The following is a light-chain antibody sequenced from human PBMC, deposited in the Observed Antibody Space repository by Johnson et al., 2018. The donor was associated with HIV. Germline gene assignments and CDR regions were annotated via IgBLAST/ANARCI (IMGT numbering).Light chain of an antibody. CDR1: SSNIGNNY. CDR2: AKN. CDR3: AAWVSGLGAHYV. Sequence: QSLLTQPPSVSAPLGQKVNISCSGSSSNIGNNYVSWYQQLPGTAPKLLIYAKNKRPSGVPDRFSASKSGTSATLDITGLQTGDEADYYCAAWVSGLGAHYVFGTWTKVTVL. J-gene: IGLJ1*01. V-gene: IGLV1-51*01.